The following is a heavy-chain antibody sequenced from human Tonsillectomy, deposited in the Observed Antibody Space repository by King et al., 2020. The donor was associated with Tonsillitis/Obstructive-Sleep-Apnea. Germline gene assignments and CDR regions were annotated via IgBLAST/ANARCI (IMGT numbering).Heavy chain of an antibody. CDR2: IFYSGST. CDR3: ATIGAYSSSY. D-gene: IGHD6-6*01. V-gene: IGHV4-59*08. Sequence: VQLQESGPGLVKPSETLSLTCTVSGGSISSYYWSWIRQPPGKGLEWIGYIFYSGSTNYNPSLKSRVTISVDTSKNQFTLKRSSVTAADTAVYYCATIGAYSSSYWGQGTLVTVSS. CDR1: GGSISSYY. J-gene: IGHJ4*02.